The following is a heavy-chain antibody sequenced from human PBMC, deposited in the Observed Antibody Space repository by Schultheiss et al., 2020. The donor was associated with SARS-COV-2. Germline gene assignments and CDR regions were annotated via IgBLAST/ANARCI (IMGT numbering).Heavy chain of an antibody. V-gene: IGHV3-30*03. CDR2: ISYDGSNK. CDR3: ARNFDTSGYYSRDYYYYYGMDV. CDR1: GFTFSGYW. Sequence: GGSLRLSCVASGFTFSGYWMSWVRQAPGKGLEWVAVISYDGSNKYYADSVEGRFTMSRDNSKNTLYLQMNSLSAEDTAVYYCARNFDTSGYYSRDYYYYYGMDVWGQGTTVTVSS. D-gene: IGHD3-22*01. J-gene: IGHJ6*02.